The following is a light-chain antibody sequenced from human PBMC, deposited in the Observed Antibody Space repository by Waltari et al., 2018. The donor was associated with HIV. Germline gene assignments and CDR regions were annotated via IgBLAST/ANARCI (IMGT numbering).Light chain of an antibody. V-gene: IGLV2-23*02. CDR2: DVF. Sequence: QSALTQPASVSGSPGQSITASCTGTSSDVGGYTFVSWYQQHPGKAPKLIIFDVFTRPAGVSERFSGSRSGNTASLTVSGLQAEDEADYYCCSYAGSRTWVFGGGTALTVL. CDR3: CSYAGSRTWV. CDR1: SSDVGGYTF. J-gene: IGLJ3*02.